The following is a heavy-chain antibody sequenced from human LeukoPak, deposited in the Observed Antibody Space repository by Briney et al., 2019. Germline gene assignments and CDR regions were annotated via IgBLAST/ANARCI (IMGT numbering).Heavy chain of an antibody. CDR2: IWDDGSDN. Sequence: PGRSLRLSCVASGFPFSNHGMHWVRQAPGKGLEWVASIWDDGSDNYSADSVRGRFTISRDNSRNTLFLQMNSLRPEDTAVYYCAKDAASLLYYFDHWGQGALVTVSS. D-gene: IGHD2-15*01. V-gene: IGHV3-30*18. CDR1: GFPFSNHG. J-gene: IGHJ4*02. CDR3: AKDAASLLYYFDH.